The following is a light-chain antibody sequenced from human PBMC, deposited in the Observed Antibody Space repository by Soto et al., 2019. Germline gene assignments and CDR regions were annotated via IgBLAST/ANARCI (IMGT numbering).Light chain of an antibody. CDR1: QNIRGNE. CDR2: RGS. Sequence: VLTQSPGTLSLSPGERTTLSCRASQNIRGNELAWYQQKPGQPPRLLIYRGSSRAPGIPDRFSGRGSGTEFTLTISILEPEDFAVYYCQDYGTSAPWTFGQGNRVEIK. CDR3: QDYGTSAPWT. J-gene: IGKJ1*01. V-gene: IGKV3-20*01.